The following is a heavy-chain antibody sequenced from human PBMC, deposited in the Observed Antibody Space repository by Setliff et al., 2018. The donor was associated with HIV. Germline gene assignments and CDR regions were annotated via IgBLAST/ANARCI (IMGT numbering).Heavy chain of an antibody. D-gene: IGHD6-19*01. J-gene: IGHJ4*02. CDR3: ARSSMAGFDY. CDR2: IHLSDT. V-gene: IGHV4-39*07. Sequence: PSETLSLTCSVSGCSMRGNIYYWGWIRLSPTKGLEWIGSIHLSDTYYNPSLKSRVTISVDTSKDQFSLKLTSLTAADTAVYYCARSSMAGFDYWGQGKLVTVSS. CDR1: GCSMRGNIYY.